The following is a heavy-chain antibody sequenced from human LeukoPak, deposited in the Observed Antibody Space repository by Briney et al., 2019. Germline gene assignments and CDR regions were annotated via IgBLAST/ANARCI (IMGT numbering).Heavy chain of an antibody. CDR3: ARERRTTVTMSNAFDI. CDR1: GGSISSYY. J-gene: IGHJ3*02. Sequence: SETLSLTCTVSGGSISSYYWSWIRQPPGKGLEWIGYIYYSGSTNYNPSLKSRVTISVDTSKNQFSLKLSSVTAADTAVYYCARERRTTVTMSNAFDIWGQGQWSPSLQ. CDR2: IYYSGST. V-gene: IGHV4-59*01. D-gene: IGHD4-17*01.